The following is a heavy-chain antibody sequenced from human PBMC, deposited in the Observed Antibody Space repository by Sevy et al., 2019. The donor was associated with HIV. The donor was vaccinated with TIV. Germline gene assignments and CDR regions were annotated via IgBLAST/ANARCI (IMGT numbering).Heavy chain of an antibody. V-gene: IGHV3-48*01. CDR2: ISSSSSTI. CDR3: ARDGDKGPYSSSWYGSPDY. D-gene: IGHD6-13*01. J-gene: IGHJ4*02. Sequence: GGSLRLSCAASGFTFSSYSMNWVRQAPGKGLEWVSYISSSSSTIYYADSVKGRFTISRDNAKNSLYLQMNSLRAEDTAGYYCARDGDKGPYSSSWYGSPDYWGQGTLVTVSS. CDR1: GFTFSSYS.